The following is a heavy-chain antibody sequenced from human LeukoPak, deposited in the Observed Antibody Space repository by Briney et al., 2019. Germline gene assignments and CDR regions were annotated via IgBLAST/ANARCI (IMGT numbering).Heavy chain of an antibody. CDR2: IFGSGGSP. Sequence: PGGSLRLSCEASGFTFGSHAMYWVRQAPGKGLEWVAGIFGSGGSPHYAVPVKGRFTISRDNSRKAVYLQINSMRAEDTAVYYCGKTTVGYGSGQKPAWPVDYWGQGTLVTVSS. J-gene: IGHJ4*02. CDR3: GKTTVGYGSGQKPAWPVDY. CDR1: GFTFGSHA. D-gene: IGHD6-19*01. V-gene: IGHV3-23*01.